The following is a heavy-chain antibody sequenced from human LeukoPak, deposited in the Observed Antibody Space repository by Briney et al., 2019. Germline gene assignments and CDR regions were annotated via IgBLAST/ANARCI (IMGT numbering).Heavy chain of an antibody. CDR1: GGSISSYY. CDR2: ISFSGST. CDR3: ASGVGGWYFDY. D-gene: IGHD6-19*01. V-gene: IGHV4-59*01. J-gene: IGHJ4*02. Sequence: PSETLSLTCTVSGGSISSYYWSWIRQPPGKGLEWIGSISFSGSTNYNPSLKSRVTVSIDTSKNQFSLKLNSVTAADTAVYYCASGVGGWYFDYWAQGTLVTVSS.